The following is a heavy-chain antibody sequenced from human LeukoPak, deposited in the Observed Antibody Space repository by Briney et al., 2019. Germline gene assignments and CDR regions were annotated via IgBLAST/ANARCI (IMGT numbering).Heavy chain of an antibody. D-gene: IGHD3-22*01. V-gene: IGHV4-4*07. CDR2: IYTRGST. CDR3: AGDARHYGDGSGYYTT. J-gene: IGHJ4*02. Sequence: SETLSHTCTDSGGSISTYYWSWIRQPAGKGLEWIGRIYTRGSTTYTPSLKSRVTISVETSKNQFSLKLSSATAAHTAVHYCAGDARHYGDGSGYYTTWGQGALVTVSS. CDR1: GGSISTYY.